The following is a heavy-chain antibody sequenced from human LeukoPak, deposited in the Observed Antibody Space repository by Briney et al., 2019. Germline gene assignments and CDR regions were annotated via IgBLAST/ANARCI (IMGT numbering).Heavy chain of an antibody. Sequence: PGGSLRLSCAASGFTFSSYWMHWVRQTPGKGLMWVARIKSDGSTIYADSVQGRFTISRDNAKNTVYLQMNSLRAEDTAVYYCARSTVTTSVQDYWGQGTLVTVSS. CDR2: IKSDGST. V-gene: IGHV3-74*01. CDR1: GFTFSSYW. J-gene: IGHJ4*02. D-gene: IGHD4-17*01. CDR3: ARSTVTTSVQDY.